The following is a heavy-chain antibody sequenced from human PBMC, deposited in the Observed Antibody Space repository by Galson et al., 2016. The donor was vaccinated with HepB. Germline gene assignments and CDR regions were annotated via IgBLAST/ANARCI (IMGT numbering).Heavy chain of an antibody. Sequence: SLRLSCAASGFTFSGYTMNWVRQTPEKGLEWVSSITSSSGYIYYADSLKGRSTISRDNAKNSLYLQMNSLRVEDTAIYYCAREGRGFDFDCWGQGTLVTVSS. J-gene: IGHJ4*02. D-gene: IGHD3-10*01. CDR3: AREGRGFDFDC. V-gene: IGHV3-21*04. CDR2: ITSSSGYI. CDR1: GFTFSGYT.